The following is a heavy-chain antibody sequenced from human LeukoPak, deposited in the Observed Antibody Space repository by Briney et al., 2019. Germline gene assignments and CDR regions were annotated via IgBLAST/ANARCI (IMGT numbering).Heavy chain of an antibody. CDR2: INAGNGNT. D-gene: IGHD6-13*01. Sequence: ASVEVSCKASGYTFTSYGISWVRQAPGQRLEWMGWINAGNGNTKYSQEFQGRVTITRDASASTAYMELSSLRYEDMAVYYCVRGIWSSHTVGYYFDYWGQGTLVTVSS. V-gene: IGHV1-3*03. CDR3: VRGIWSSHTVGYYFDY. J-gene: IGHJ4*02. CDR1: GYTFTSYG.